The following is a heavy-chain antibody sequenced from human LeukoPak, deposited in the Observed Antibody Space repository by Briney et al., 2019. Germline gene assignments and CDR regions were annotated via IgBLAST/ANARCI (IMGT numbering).Heavy chain of an antibody. CDR1: GGSISSGGYY. V-gene: IGHV4-31*03. CDR3: ARVEAYYYDSSGYYVGFFDY. Sequence: SETLSLTRTVSGGSISSGGYYWSWIRQHPGKGLEWIGYIYYSGSTYYNPSLKSRVTISVDTSKNQFSLKLSSVTAADTAVYYCARVEAYYYDSSGYYVGFFDYWGQGTLVTVSS. J-gene: IGHJ4*02. CDR2: IYYSGST. D-gene: IGHD3-22*01.